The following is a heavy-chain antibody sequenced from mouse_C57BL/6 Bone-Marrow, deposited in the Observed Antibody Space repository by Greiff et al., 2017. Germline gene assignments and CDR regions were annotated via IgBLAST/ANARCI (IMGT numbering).Heavy chain of an antibody. CDR3: ARFYDYDVYYFDY. CDR1: GFTFSSYA. Sequence: DVMLVESGGGLVKPGGSLKLSCAASGFTFSSYAMSWVRQTPEKRLEWVATISDGGSYTYYPDNVKGRFTISRDNAKNNLYLQMSHLKSEDTAMYYCARFYDYDVYYFDYWGQGTTLTVSS. D-gene: IGHD2-4*01. CDR2: ISDGGSYT. J-gene: IGHJ2*01. V-gene: IGHV5-4*03.